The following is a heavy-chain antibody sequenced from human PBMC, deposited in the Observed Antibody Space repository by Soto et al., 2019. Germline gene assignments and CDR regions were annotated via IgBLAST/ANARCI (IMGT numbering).Heavy chain of an antibody. CDR3: ARGNSIAAAGQYYFDY. CDR2: TYYRSKWYN. CDR1: GDSVSSNSAA. D-gene: IGHD6-13*01. V-gene: IGHV6-1*01. J-gene: IGHJ4*02. Sequence: SQTLSLTCAISGDSVSSNSAAWNWIRQSPSRGLEWLGRTYYRSKWYNDYAVSVKSRITINPDTSKNQFSLQLNSVTPEDTAVYYCARGNSIAAAGQYYFDYWGQGALVTVSS.